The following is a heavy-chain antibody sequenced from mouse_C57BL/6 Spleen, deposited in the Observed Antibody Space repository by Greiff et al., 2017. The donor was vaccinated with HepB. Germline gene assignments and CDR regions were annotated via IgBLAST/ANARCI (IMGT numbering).Heavy chain of an antibody. CDR3: ARGDLDYYAMDY. Sequence: VQLQQSGAELVRPGSSVKLSCKASGYTFTSYWMDWVKQRPGQGLEWIGNIYPSDSETHYNQKFKDKATLTVDKSSSTAYMQLSSLTSEDSAVYYCARGDLDYYAMDYWGQGTSVTVSS. CDR1: GYTFTSYW. CDR2: IYPSDSET. J-gene: IGHJ4*01. V-gene: IGHV1-61*01.